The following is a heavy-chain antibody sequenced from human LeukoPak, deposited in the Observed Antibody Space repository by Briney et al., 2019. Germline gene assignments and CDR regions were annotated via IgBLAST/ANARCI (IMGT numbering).Heavy chain of an antibody. CDR1: GYTFASYG. CDR3: ARGTHTTTRYYYYYMDV. CDR2: ISAYNGYT. V-gene: IGHV1-18*01. D-gene: IGHD4-17*01. Sequence: ASVKVSCKASGYTFASYGISWVRQAPGQGLEWMGWISAYNGYTNYAQKFQGRVTMTRDMSTSTVYMELSSLRSEDTAVYYCARGTHTTTRYYYYYMDVWGKGTTVTVSS. J-gene: IGHJ6*03.